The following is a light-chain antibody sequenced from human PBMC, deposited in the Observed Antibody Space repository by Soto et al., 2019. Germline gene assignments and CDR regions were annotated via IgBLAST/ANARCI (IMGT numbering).Light chain of an antibody. J-gene: IGLJ2*01. CDR2: DVN. Sequence: QSVLTQPGSVSGSPGQSITISCTGTSSDIGAYTFVSWYQQHPGKAPKLMLYDVNIRPSGVSNRFSGSKSGNTASLTISGLQAEDEVDYYCTSWTTSTTMIFGGGTKLTVL. CDR3: TSWTTSTTMI. V-gene: IGLV2-14*03. CDR1: SSDIGAYTF.